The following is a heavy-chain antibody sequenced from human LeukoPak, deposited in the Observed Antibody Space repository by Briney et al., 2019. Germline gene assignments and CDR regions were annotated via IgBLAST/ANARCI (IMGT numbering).Heavy chain of an antibody. CDR1: GFTFSSYG. J-gene: IGHJ6*04. D-gene: IGHD6-13*01. CDR2: ISYDGSNK. V-gene: IGHV3-30*18. CDR3: AKAPGYPAGTPLRYYYGMDV. Sequence: GGSLRLSCAVSGFTFSSYGMHWVRQAPGKGLEWVAVISYDGSNKYYADSVKGRFTISRDNSKNTLYLQMNSLRAEDTAVYYCAKAPGYPAGTPLRYYYGMDVWGKGTTVTVSS.